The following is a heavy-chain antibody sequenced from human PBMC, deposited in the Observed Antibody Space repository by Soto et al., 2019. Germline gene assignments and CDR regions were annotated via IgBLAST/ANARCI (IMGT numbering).Heavy chain of an antibody. CDR1: GYTFTRHG. V-gene: IGHV1-18*01. CDR2: ISTYNGKT. Sequence: HVQLVQSGGEVKKPGASVKVSCKASGYTFTRHGISWVGQAPGQGLEWMGWISTYNGKTDYAQKFQGRVTMTADTRTSTGYMELRSLRSDDTAVYYCARLLTEGVTSREDAFDIWGQGTKVTVSS. J-gene: IGHJ3*02. CDR3: ARLLTEGVTSREDAFDI. D-gene: IGHD2-21*02.